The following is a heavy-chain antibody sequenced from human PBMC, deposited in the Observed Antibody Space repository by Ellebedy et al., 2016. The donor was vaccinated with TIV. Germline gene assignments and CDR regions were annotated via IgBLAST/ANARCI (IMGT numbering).Heavy chain of an antibody. V-gene: IGHV3-74*01. D-gene: IGHD3-10*01. Sequence: GESLKISCAASEFTFKNSWMHWVRQAPGKGLVWVSRLNSDGSSTNYADSVKGRFTISRDNAKNTLYLLMNSLRVEDTAVYYCARDRAGTFSYSHFGMDVWGHGTTVTVSS. J-gene: IGHJ6*02. CDR2: LNSDGSST. CDR3: ARDRAGTFSYSHFGMDV. CDR1: EFTFKNSW.